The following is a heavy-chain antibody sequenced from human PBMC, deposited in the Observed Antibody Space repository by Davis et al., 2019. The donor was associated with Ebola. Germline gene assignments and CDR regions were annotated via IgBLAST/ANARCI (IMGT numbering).Heavy chain of an antibody. J-gene: IGHJ3*02. D-gene: IGHD6-19*01. Sequence: SLKISCAASGFTFDDYAMHWVRQAPGKGLEWVSGISWNSGSIGYADSVKGRFTISRDNAKNSLYLQMNSLRAEDTALYYCAKAIYRIAVAGTLGDAFDIWGQGTTVTVSS. CDR3: AKAIYRIAVAGTLGDAFDI. V-gene: IGHV3-9*01. CDR2: ISWNSGSI. CDR1: GFTFDDYA.